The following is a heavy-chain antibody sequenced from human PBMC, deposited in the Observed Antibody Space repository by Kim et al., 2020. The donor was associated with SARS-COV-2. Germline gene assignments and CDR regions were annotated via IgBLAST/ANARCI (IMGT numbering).Heavy chain of an antibody. V-gene: IGHV7-4-1*02. CDR2: P. CDR3: ARELGTNPCDY. Sequence: PTYAQGFTGRFVFSLDTSVSTAYLQISSLKAEDTAVYYCARELGTNPCDYWGQGTLVTVSS. J-gene: IGHJ4*02. D-gene: IGHD7-27*01.